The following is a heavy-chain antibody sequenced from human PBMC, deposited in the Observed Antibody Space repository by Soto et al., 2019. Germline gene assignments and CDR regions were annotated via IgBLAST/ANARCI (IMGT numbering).Heavy chain of an antibody. J-gene: IGHJ6*02. Sequence: SETLSLTCTVSGGSISSYYWSWIRQPPGKGLEWIGYIYYSGSTNYNPSLKSRVTISVDTSKNQFSLKLSSVTAADTAVYYCARDARDGGMDVWGQGTTVTVS. V-gene: IGHV4-59*01. CDR3: ARDARDGGMDV. CDR2: IYYSGST. CDR1: GGSISSYY.